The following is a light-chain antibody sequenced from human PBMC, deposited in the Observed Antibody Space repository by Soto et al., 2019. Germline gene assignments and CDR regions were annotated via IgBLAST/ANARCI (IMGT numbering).Light chain of an antibody. V-gene: IGKV1-39*01. CDR2: ATS. CDR3: QQSYSTPPYT. Sequence: DIQMTQSPSSLSASVGDRVTITCRASQSISNYLNWYQQKPGQAPKLLIYATSNLQRGVPSRFSGSGSGTDFSLTISSLQTEDFATYYGQQSYSTPPYTFGQGTNLEIK. CDR1: QSISNY. J-gene: IGKJ2*01.